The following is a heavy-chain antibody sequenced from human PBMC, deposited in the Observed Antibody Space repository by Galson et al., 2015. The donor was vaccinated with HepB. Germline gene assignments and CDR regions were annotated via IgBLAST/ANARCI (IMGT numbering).Heavy chain of an antibody. CDR3: ATSSTSLLIGAQWLASFDY. CDR2: IYYSGST. CDR1: GGSISSYY. Sequence: QVQLQESGPGLLKPSETLSLTCTVSGGSISSYYWSWIRQPPGKGLEWIGYIYYSGSTNYNPSLKSRVTISVDTSKNQFSLKLSSVTAADTAVYYCATSSTSLLIGAQWLASFDYWGQGTLVTVSS. V-gene: IGHV4-59*01. D-gene: IGHD2-2*01. J-gene: IGHJ4*02.